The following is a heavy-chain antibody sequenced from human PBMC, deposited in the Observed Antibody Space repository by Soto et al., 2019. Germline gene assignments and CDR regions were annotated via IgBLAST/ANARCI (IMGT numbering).Heavy chain of an antibody. V-gene: IGHV3-30-3*01. CDR3: ARASNENPDWAAAAGTGHFYYGMDV. CDR1: GFTFSSYA. CDR2: ISYDGSNK. D-gene: IGHD6-13*01. J-gene: IGHJ6*02. Sequence: QVQLVESGGGVVQPGRSLRLSCAASGFTFSSYAMHWVRQAPGKGLEWVAVISYDGSNKYYADSVKGRFTISRDNSKNTLYLQMNSLRAEDTAVYYCARASNENPDWAAAAGTGHFYYGMDVWGQGTTVTVSS.